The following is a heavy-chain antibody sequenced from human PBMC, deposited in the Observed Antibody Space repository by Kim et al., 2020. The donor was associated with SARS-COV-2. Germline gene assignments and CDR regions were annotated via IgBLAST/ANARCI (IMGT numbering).Heavy chain of an antibody. CDR2: ISYDGSNK. Sequence: GGSLRLSCAASGFTFSSYAMHWVRQAPGKGLEWVAVISYDGSNKYYADSVKGRFTISRDNSKNRLYLQMNSLRAEDTAVYYCAKVMYSYGCTHGGFDYWGQGTIVTVVS. V-gene: IGHV3-30*18. CDR3: AKVMYSYGCTHGGFDY. J-gene: IGHJ4*02. D-gene: IGHD5-18*01. CDR1: GFTFSSYA.